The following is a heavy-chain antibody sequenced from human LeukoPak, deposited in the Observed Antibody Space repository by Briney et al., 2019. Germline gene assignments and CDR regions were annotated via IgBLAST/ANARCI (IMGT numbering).Heavy chain of an antibody. CDR1: GYSISSGYY. D-gene: IGHD3-3*01. J-gene: IGHJ4*02. V-gene: IGHV4-38-2*01. CDR3: ARQRDVLRFLEWLLYSDY. Sequence: SETLSLTCAVSGYSISSGYYWGWIRQPPGKGLEWIRSIYHSGSTYYNPSLKSRVTISVDTSKNQFSLKLSSVTAADTAVYYCARQRDVLRFLEWLLYSDYWGQGTLVTVSS. CDR2: IYHSGST.